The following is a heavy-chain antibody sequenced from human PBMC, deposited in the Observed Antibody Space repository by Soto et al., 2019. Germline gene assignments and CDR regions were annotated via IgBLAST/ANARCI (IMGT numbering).Heavy chain of an antibody. D-gene: IGHD3-3*01. V-gene: IGHV4-34*01. CDR1: GWTFSAFY. CDR3: ARLNPIRYDFWSGYPVYYYYMDV. J-gene: IGHJ6*03. CDR2: INHSVST. Sequence: PSEPLSLTCAIYGWTFSAFYWSWMRKHPGKGLELICEINHSVSTNYNPSLKSRVTISVDTSMNQFSLKLSSVTAADTAVYYCARLNPIRYDFWSGYPVYYYYMDVWGKGTTVT.